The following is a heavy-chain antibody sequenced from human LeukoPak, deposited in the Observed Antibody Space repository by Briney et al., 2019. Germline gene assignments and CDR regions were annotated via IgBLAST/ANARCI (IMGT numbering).Heavy chain of an antibody. CDR2: ISAYNGNT. J-gene: IGHJ4*02. D-gene: IGHD3-9*01. V-gene: IGHV1-18*01. CDR3: ARGDDILTGYFRGFDY. CDR1: GYTFTSYG. Sequence: GASVKVSCKASGYTFTSYGISWVRQAPGQGLEWMGWISAYNGNTTYAQKLQGRVTMTTDTSTSTAYMELRSLRSDDTAVYYCARGDDILTGYFRGFDYWGQGTLVTVSS.